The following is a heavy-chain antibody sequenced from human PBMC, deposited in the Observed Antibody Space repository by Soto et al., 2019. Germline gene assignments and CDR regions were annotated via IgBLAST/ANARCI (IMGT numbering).Heavy chain of an antibody. CDR3: AREYRHNGNYYGSY. Sequence: QVQLAQSGAAVKKPRASVKVSCKASGYTFTHFVIQWVRQAPGQRLEWLGWINPANGDTQYSQTLQGRVTITSDTSASTVYMELSSLSSGDTAVYYCAREYRHNGNYYGSYWGQGTLVTVSS. V-gene: IGHV1-3*01. CDR1: GYTFTHFV. J-gene: IGHJ4*02. CDR2: INPANGDT. D-gene: IGHD1-26*01.